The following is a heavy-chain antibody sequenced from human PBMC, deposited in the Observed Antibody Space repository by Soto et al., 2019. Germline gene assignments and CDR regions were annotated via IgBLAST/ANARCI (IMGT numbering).Heavy chain of an antibody. CDR1: GFTFSSYA. CDR2: ISYDGSNK. Sequence: QVQLVESGGGVVQPGRSLRLSCAASGFTFSSYAMHWVRQAPGKGLEWVAVISYDGSNKYYADSVKGRFTISRDNSKNTLYLQMNSLRAEDTAVYYCARDFWAAVSPAPQFDYWGQGTLVTVSS. D-gene: IGHD3-3*01. V-gene: IGHV3-30-3*01. CDR3: ARDFWAAVSPAPQFDY. J-gene: IGHJ4*02.